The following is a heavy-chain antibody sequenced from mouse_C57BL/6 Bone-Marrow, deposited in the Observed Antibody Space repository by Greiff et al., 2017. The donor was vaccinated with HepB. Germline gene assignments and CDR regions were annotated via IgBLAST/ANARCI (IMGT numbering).Heavy chain of an antibody. CDR2: INYDGSST. CDR1: GFTFSDYY. V-gene: IGHV5-16*01. Sequence: EVQVVESEGGLVQPGSSMKLSCTASGFTFSDYYMAWVRQVPEKGLEWVANINYDGSSTYYLDSLKSRFIISRDNAKNILYLQMSSLKSEDTATYYCAREGAKGYFDYWGQGTTLTVSS. CDR3: AREGAKGYFDY. J-gene: IGHJ2*01.